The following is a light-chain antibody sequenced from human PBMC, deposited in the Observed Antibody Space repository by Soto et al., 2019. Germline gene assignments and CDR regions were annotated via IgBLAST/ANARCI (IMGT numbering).Light chain of an antibody. CDR3: QQYGSSRFT. Sequence: EIVLTQSPGTLSLSPGERATLSCRASQSISSSYLACYQQQPGQAPRLLVYGASSRSTGIPDRFSGSGSGTDFTLTISRLEPEDFAVYYCQQYGSSRFTFGPGTKVDIK. CDR1: QSISSSY. V-gene: IGKV3-20*01. J-gene: IGKJ3*01. CDR2: GAS.